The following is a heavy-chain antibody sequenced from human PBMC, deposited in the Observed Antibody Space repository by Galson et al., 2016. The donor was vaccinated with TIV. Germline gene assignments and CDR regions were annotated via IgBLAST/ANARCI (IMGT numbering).Heavy chain of an antibody. D-gene: IGHD5-18*01. CDR3: ARGFNYGFDFYYGMDV. Sequence: SVKASCKASGYPFTAYYIHWVRQAPGQGPEWMGWINPNGDDTNYAQRFQGRVSMTRDTSISTAYMELSRLRSDDTAVFFCARGFNYGFDFYYGMDVWGQGTTVTVSS. J-gene: IGHJ6*02. CDR2: INPNGDDT. CDR1: GYPFTAYY. V-gene: IGHV1-2*02.